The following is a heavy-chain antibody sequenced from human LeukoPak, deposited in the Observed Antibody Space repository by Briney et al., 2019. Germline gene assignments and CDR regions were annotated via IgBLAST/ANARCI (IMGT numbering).Heavy chain of an antibody. CDR3: ARVDGIAAAGIADY. D-gene: IGHD6-13*01. J-gene: IGHJ4*02. CDR1: GFTFSSYG. CDR2: ISYDGTNK. V-gene: IGHV3-30*03. Sequence: GGSLRLSCAASGFTFSSYGMHWVRQAPGKGLEWVAGISYDGTNKNSADSVKGRFTISRDSSKNSLYLQMNSLRAEDTAVYYCARVDGIAAAGIADYWGQGTLVTVSS.